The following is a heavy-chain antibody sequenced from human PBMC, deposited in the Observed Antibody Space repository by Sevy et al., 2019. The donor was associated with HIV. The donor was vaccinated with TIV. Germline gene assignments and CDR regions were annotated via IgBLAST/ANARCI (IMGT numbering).Heavy chain of an antibody. J-gene: IGHJ6*03. Sequence: ASVKVSCKASGYTFTSYAMHWVRQAAGQRLEWMGWINAGNGNTKYSQKFQGRVTITRDTSASTAYMELSSLRSEDTAVYYCAREIQGVTNFFSYYYYYYMDVWGKGTTVTVSS. CDR3: AREIQGVTNFFSYYYYYYMDV. D-gene: IGHD4-17*01. V-gene: IGHV1-3*01. CDR2: INAGNGNT. CDR1: GYTFTSYA.